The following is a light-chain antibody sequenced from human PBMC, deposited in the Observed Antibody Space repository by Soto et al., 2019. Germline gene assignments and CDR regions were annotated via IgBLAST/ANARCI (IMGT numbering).Light chain of an antibody. V-gene: IGKV3-20*01. J-gene: IGKJ4*01. CDR1: QSISSNY. Sequence: EIVFTQSPGTLSLSPGERAALSCRASQSISSNYLAWYQQKPGQAPRLVIYGASSRATGIPDRFSGSGSGTDFTLTISRLXPEDFAVYYCQQYGSSPPLTFGGGTKVDIK. CDR3: QQYGSSPPLT. CDR2: GAS.